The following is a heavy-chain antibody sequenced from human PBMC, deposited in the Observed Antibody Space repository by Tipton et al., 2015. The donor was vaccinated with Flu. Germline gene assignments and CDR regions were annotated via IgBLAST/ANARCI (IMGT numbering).Heavy chain of an antibody. J-gene: IGHJ4*02. Sequence: SLRLSCAASGFTFTSFAMNWVRQAPGKGLEWVSGISGSGGSTFYADSVKGRFTISRDNSKNTLYLQMNSLRAEDTAIYYCAKDIRRSGPSAFGDYWGQGTLVTVSS. V-gene: IGHV3-23*01. D-gene: IGHD3-3*01. CDR1: GFTFTSFA. CDR3: AKDIRRSGPSAFGDY. CDR2: ISGSGGST.